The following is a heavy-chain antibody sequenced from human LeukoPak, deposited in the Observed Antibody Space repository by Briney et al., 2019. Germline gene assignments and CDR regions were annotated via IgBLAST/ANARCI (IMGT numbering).Heavy chain of an antibody. CDR2: ISSNGGST. CDR3: ARVRETSVWGFEELLGGFDY. V-gene: IGHV3-64*01. D-gene: IGHD3-10*01. J-gene: IGHJ4*02. CDR1: GFTFSSYA. Sequence: PGGSLRLSCAASGFTFSSYAMHWVRQAPGKGLEYVSAISSNGGSTYYANSVKGRFTISRDNSKNTLYLQMGSLRAEDMAVYYCARVRETSVWGFEELLGGFDYWGQGTLVTVSS.